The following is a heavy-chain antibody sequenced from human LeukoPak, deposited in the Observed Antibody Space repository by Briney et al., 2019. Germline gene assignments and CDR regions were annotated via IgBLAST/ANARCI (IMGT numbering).Heavy chain of an antibody. J-gene: IGHJ4*02. CDR3: ARTGSLRFDY. CDR1: GGSISSGGYY. D-gene: IGHD1-26*01. V-gene: IGHV4-30-2*01. Sequence: SQTLSLTCTVSGGSISSGGYYWSWIRQPPGKGLEWIGYIYHSGSTYYNPSLKSRVTISVDRSKNQFSLKLSSVTAADTAVYYCARTGSLRFDYWGQGTLVTVSS. CDR2: IYHSGST.